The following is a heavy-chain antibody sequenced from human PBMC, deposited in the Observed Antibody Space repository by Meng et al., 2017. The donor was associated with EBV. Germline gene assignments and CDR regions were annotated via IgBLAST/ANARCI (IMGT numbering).Heavy chain of an antibody. CDR3: ASESGRGYTPDY. CDR2: FLPRLGAP. J-gene: IGHJ4*02. V-gene: IGHV1-69*01. D-gene: IGHD3-10*01. Sequence: QVQLVPAAGEVKKPGSSVKVSCKTSGGPFRYDAISWVRQAPGQGLEWLGGFLPRLGAPNYAQKFHGRVKITADESTSTHYMDLSSLRSEDTAIYYCASESGRGYTPDYWGQGTLVTVSS. CDR1: GGPFRYDA.